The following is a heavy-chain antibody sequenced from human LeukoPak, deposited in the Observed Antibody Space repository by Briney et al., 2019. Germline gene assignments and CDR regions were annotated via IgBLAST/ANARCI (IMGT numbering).Heavy chain of an antibody. Sequence: GGPLRLCCAAAGFTFSSYSMNGVRQAPGKGLEWVSNISSSSSAIYYAASVKGRVTISRDNAKNSLYLQMNSLKASDTAMYYCASGAYSSGPLDYWGQGTLVTVSS. CDR2: ISSSSSAI. V-gene: IGHV3-48*01. CDR3: ASGAYSSGPLDY. D-gene: IGHD6-19*01. CDR1: GFTFSSYS. J-gene: IGHJ4*02.